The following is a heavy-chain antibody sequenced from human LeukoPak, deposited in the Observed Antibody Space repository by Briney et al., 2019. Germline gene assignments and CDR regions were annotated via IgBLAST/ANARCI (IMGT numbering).Heavy chain of an antibody. CDR2: ISSSSSYI. V-gene: IGHV3-21*01. CDR3: ASAEKKMAELYFDY. Sequence: GGSLRLSCAASGFTFSSYSMNWVRQAPGKGLEWVSSISSSSSYIYYADSVKGRFTISRDNAKNSLYLQMNSLRAEDTAVYYCASAEKKMAELYFDYWGQGTLVTVSS. D-gene: IGHD5-24*01. J-gene: IGHJ4*02. CDR1: GFTFSSYS.